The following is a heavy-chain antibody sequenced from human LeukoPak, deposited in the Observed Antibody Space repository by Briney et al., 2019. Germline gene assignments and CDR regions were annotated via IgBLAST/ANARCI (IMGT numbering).Heavy chain of an antibody. D-gene: IGHD4-17*01. J-gene: IGHJ6*03. CDR1: GGTFSSYA. CDR2: IIPIFGTA. CDR3: AKAPGGTVTYYYYYMDV. V-gene: IGHV1-69*06. Sequence: SVKVSCKASGGTFSSYAISWVRQAPGQGLEWMGGIIPIFGTANYAQKFQGRVTITADKSTSTAYMELSSLRSEDTAVYYCAKAPGGTVTYYYYYMDVWGKGTTVTVSS.